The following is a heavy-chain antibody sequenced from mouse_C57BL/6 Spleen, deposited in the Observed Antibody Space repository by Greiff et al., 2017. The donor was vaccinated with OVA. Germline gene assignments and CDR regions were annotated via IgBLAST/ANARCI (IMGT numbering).Heavy chain of an antibody. CDR2: ISSGGDYI. CDR1: GFTFSSYA. CDR3: TRDRDYGSSRSYAMDY. V-gene: IGHV5-9-1*02. D-gene: IGHD1-1*01. Sequence: EVQLVESGAGLVKPGGSLKLSCAASGFTFSSYAMSWVRQTPEKRLEWVAYISSGGDYIYYADTVKGRFTISRDNARNTLYLQMSSLKSEDTAMYYCTRDRDYGSSRSYAMDYWGQGTSVTVSS. J-gene: IGHJ4*01.